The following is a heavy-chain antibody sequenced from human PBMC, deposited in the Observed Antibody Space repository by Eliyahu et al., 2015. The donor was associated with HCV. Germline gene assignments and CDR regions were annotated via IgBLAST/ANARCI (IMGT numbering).Heavy chain of an antibody. J-gene: IGHJ4*02. D-gene: IGHD1-7*01. CDR3: AKGLVAGYNWNYPNY. CDR2: ISDSGGNT. Sequence: EVQLLESGGGLVQPGGSLRLSCAASGFXFGXXGXSWVRQAPEKGLEWVSGISDSGGNTYYADSVKGRFTISRDNSKNTLYLQMNSLRAEDTAVYYCAKGLVAGYNWNYPNYWGQGTLVTVSS. V-gene: IGHV3-23*01. CDR1: GFXFGXXG.